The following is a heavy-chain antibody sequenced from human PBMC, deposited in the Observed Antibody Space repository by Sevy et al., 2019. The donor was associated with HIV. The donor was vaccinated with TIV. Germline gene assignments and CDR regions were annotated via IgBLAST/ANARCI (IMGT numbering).Heavy chain of an antibody. CDR1: GFTFSSYW. CDR2: IKQDGSEK. J-gene: IGHJ6*02. CDR3: ARVPAAILSRYYYGMDV. Sequence: GGSLRLSCAASGFTFSSYWMSWVRQAPGKGLEWVANIKQDGSEKYYVDSLKGRSTISSDNAKNLLYLQMNSLRAEDTAVDDCARVPAAILSRYYYGMDVWGQGTTVTVSS. V-gene: IGHV3-7*01. D-gene: IGHD2-2*02.